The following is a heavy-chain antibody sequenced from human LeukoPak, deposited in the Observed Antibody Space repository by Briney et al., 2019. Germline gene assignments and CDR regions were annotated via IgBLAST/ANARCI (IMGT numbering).Heavy chain of an antibody. CDR3: AGGPSSSGRYVASLYYYYMDV. D-gene: IGHD2-2*01. V-gene: IGHV1-2*02. CDR2: INPNSGGT. CDR1: GYTFTGYY. J-gene: IGHJ6*03. Sequence: ASVKVSCKASGYTFTGYYMHWVRQAPGQGLEWMGWINPNSGGTNYAQKFQGRVTMTRDTSISTAYMELSRLRSDDTAVYYCAGGPSSSGRYVASLYYYYMDVWGKGTTVTVSS.